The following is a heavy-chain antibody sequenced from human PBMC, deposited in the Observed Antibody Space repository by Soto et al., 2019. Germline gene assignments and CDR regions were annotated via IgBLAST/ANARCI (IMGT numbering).Heavy chain of an antibody. V-gene: IGHV1-69*06. CDR3: ARDLYTAMDSYYSYGMDV. CDR1: GGTFSSYA. CDR2: IIPIFGTA. Sequence: QVQLVQYGAEVKKPGSSVKVSCKASGGTFSSYAISWVRQAPGQGLEWMGGIIPIFGTANYAQKFQGRVTITADKSTSTADMELSSLRSEDTAVYYCARDLYTAMDSYYSYGMDVWGQGTTVTVSS. D-gene: IGHD5-18*01. J-gene: IGHJ6*02.